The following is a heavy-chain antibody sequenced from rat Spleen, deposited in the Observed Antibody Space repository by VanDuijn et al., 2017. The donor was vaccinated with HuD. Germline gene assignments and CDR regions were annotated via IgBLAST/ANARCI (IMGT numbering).Heavy chain of an antibody. D-gene: IGHD5-1*01. V-gene: IGHV5-31*01. CDR3: ARENWVLDY. Sequence: EVQLVESGGGLVQPGRSLKLSCVASGFTFNNYWMTWIRQAPGKGLEWVATITGAGETTYYPDSVMGRFTVSRDNAKNTLYLQMNSLRSEDTATYYCARENWVLDYWGQGVMVTVSS. CDR1: GFTFNNYW. J-gene: IGHJ2*01. CDR2: ITGAGETT.